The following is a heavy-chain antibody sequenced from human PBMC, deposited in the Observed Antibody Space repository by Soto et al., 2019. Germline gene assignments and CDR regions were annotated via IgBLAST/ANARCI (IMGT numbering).Heavy chain of an antibody. V-gene: IGHV3-21*06. J-gene: IGHJ4*02. CDR3: ARESEGLTSNFDY. Sequence: LRLSCAASGFTFTRYSMNWVRQAPGKGLEWVSSISSTTNYIYYGDSMKGRFTISRDNAKNSLYLEMNSLRAEDTAVYYCARESEGLTSNFDYWGQGTLVTVSS. CDR2: ISSTTNYI. CDR1: GFTFTRYS.